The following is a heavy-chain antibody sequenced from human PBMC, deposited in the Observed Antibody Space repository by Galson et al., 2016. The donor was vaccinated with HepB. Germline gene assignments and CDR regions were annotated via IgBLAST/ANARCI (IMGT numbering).Heavy chain of an antibody. Sequence: SLRLSCAASGFTFSNYDLHWVRQAPGKGLQWVAVISYDGNSEYYVDSVKGRFTISRYNSKNTLYLQINSLRTEDTAVYSCAKGGTGNYIDYWGQGTLVTVSS. CDR3: AKGGTGNYIDY. CDR2: ISYDGNSE. D-gene: IGHD2-8*02. CDR1: GFTFSNYD. J-gene: IGHJ4*02. V-gene: IGHV3-30*18.